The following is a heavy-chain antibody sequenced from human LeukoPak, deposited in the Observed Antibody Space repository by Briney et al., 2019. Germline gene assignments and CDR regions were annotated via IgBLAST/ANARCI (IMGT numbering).Heavy chain of an antibody. CDR2: IYYSGST. CDR1: GGSFRSSSYY. CDR3: ARDLSAAGGYGMDV. J-gene: IGHJ6*02. V-gene: IGHV4-39*02. Sequence: SETLSLTCTVSGGSFRSSSYYWGWIRQTPGKGLEWIGCIYYSGSTYYNPSLKSRVTISVDTSENQFSLKLSSVTAADTAVYYCARDLSAAGGYGMDVWGQGTTVTVSS. D-gene: IGHD2-15*01.